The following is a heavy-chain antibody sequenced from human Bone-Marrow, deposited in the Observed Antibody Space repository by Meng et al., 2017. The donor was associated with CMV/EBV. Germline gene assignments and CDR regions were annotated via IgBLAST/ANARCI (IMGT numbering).Heavy chain of an antibody. CDR3: ARVVASAGSAFDN. CDR1: GFTFSSYG. J-gene: IGHJ4*02. Sequence: GESLKISWAASGFTFSSYGMHWVRQAPGKGLEWVAFIRYDGSNKYYADSVKGRFTISRNNSKNPLYLQMNGLRAEDTAVYYCARVVASAGSAFDNWGQGTLVTVS. CDR2: IRYDGSNK. D-gene: IGHD6-13*01. V-gene: IGHV3-30*02.